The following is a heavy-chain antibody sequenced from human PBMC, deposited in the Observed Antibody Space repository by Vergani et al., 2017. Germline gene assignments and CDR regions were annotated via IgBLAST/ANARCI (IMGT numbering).Heavy chain of an antibody. J-gene: IGHJ5*02. V-gene: IGHV3-7*03. CDR3: ARTYYGGKGWFDP. D-gene: IGHD4-23*01. Sequence: EVQLVESGGGLVQPGGSLRLSCAASGFTFSSYWMSWVRQAPGKGLEWVANIKQDGSEKYYVDSVKGRFTISRDNAKNSLYLQMNSLRAEDTAVYYCARTYYGGKGWFDPWGQGTLVTVSS. CDR1: GFTFSSYW. CDR2: IKQDGSEK.